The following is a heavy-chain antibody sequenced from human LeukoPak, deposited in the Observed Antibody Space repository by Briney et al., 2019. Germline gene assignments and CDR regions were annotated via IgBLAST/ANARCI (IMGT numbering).Heavy chain of an antibody. Sequence: SVKVSCKASGYTFTGYYMHWVRQAPGQGLEWMGRIIPILGIANYAQKFQGRVTITADKSTSTAYMELSSLRSEDTAVYYCARDGGSSGYYSFDYWGQGTLVTVSS. CDR2: IIPILGIA. CDR3: ARDGGSSGYYSFDY. J-gene: IGHJ4*02. CDR1: GYTFTGYY. D-gene: IGHD3-22*01. V-gene: IGHV1-69*04.